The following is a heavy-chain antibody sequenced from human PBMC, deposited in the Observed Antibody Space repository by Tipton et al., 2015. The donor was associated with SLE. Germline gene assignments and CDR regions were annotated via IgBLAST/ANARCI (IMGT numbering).Heavy chain of an antibody. CDR3: AGRSGGWGEFDY. D-gene: IGHD3-16*01. Sequence: TLSLTCTVSGGSISSYYWSWIRQPPGKGLEWIGYIYYSGSTNYNPSLKSRVTISVDTSKNQFPLKLSSVTAADTAVYYCAGRSGGWGEFDYWGQGTLVTVSS. CDR2: IYYSGST. J-gene: IGHJ4*02. V-gene: IGHV4-59*08. CDR1: GGSISSYY.